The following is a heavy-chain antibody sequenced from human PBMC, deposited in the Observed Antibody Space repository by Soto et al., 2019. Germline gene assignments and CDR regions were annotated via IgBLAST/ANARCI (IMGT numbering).Heavy chain of an antibody. Sequence: GGSLRLSCSATGFTFSDYYMSWIRQAPGKGLEWVSYISSSGSTIYYADSVKGRFTISRDNAKNSLYLQMNSLRAEDTAVYYCARFLWGSYEYYFDYWGQGTLVTVSS. CDR1: GFTFSDYY. J-gene: IGHJ4*02. CDR2: ISSSGSTI. CDR3: ARFLWGSYEYYFDY. V-gene: IGHV3-11*01. D-gene: IGHD3-16*01.